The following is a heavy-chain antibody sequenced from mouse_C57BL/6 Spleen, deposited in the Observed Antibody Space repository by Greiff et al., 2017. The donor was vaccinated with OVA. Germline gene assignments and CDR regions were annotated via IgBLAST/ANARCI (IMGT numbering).Heavy chain of an antibody. CDR1: GYAFSSSW. CDR2: IYPGDGDT. CDR3: ARVAILRSPMDY. D-gene: IGHD1-1*01. Sequence: QVQLKESGPELVKPGASVKISCKASGYAFSSSWMNWVKQRPGKGLEWIGRIYPGDGDTNYNGKFKGKATLTADKSSSTAYMQLSSLTSEDSAVYFCARVAILRSPMDYWGQGTSVTVSS. V-gene: IGHV1-82*01. J-gene: IGHJ4*01.